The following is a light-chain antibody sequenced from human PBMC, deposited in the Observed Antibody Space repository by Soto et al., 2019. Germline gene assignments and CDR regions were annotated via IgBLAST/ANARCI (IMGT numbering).Light chain of an antibody. J-gene: IGLJ3*02. CDR3: SSYTSSGTLV. CDR2: DVS. V-gene: IGLV2-18*02. Sequence: QSALTQPPSVSGSPGQSVTISCTGTSSDVGGYNRVSWYQQPPGTAPKVMIYDVSNRPSGVPDRFSGSKSGNMASLTISGLQAEDEADYYCSSYTSSGTLVFGGGTKVTVL. CDR1: SSDVGGYNR.